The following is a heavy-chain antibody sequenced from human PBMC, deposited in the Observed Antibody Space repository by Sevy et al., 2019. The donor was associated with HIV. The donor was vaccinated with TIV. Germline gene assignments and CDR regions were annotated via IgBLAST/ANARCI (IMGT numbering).Heavy chain of an antibody. J-gene: IGHJ6*03. Sequence: GESLKISCAASGFTFSSYAMSWVRQAPGKGLEWVSAISGSGGSTYYVDSVKGRFTISRDNSKNTLYLQMNSLRAEDTAVYYCAKGVLWFGEFNYYYMDVWGKGTTVTVSS. V-gene: IGHV3-23*01. D-gene: IGHD3-10*01. CDR2: ISGSGGST. CDR3: AKGVLWFGEFNYYYMDV. CDR1: GFTFSSYA.